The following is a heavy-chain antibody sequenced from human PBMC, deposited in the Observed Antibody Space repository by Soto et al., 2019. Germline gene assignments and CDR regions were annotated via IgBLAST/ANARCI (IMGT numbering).Heavy chain of an antibody. CDR2: IYWDDDE. D-gene: IGHD3-10*01. V-gene: IGHV2-5*02. CDR1: GFSLTTDGVG. J-gene: IGHJ4*02. CDR3: AHSRNLITEDAQVGDFDY. Sequence: HITLKESGPTLVKPTQTLTLTCSFSGFSLTTDGVGVGWVSQPPGADLQLLALIYWDDDERYSPSLKTRLTITQDPSTNQVVLIMTNMATVDTATYYCAHSRNLITEDAQVGDFDYWCQGTLVTVSS.